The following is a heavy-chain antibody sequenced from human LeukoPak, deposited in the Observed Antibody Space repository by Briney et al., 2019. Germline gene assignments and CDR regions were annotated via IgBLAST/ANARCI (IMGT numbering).Heavy chain of an antibody. D-gene: IGHD2-21*02. V-gene: IGHV3-21*01. J-gene: IGHJ4*02. Sequence: PGGSLRLSCAASGFTFSSYSMNWVRQAPGKGLEWVSSISSSSTYIYYADSVKGRFTISRDNAKNSLYLQMNSLRAEDTAVYYCARDRVTAISPFVYWGQGTLVTVSS. CDR1: GFTFSSYS. CDR3: ARDRVTAISPFVY. CDR2: ISSSSTYI.